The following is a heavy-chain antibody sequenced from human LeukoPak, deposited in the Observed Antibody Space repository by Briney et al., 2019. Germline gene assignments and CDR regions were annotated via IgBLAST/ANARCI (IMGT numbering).Heavy chain of an antibody. J-gene: IGHJ6*03. V-gene: IGHV3-30*04. CDR2: ISYDGSNK. Sequence: PGGSLRLSCAASGFTFSSYAMSWVRQAPGKGLEWVAVISYDGSNKYYADSVKGRFTISRDNSKNTLYLQMNSLRAEDTAVYYCARDRGWYYYYMDVWGKGTTVTVSS. D-gene: IGHD2-15*01. CDR3: ARDRGWYYYYMDV. CDR1: GFTFSSYA.